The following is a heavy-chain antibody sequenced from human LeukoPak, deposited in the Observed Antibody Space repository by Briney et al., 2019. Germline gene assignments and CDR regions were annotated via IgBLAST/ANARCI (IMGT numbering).Heavy chain of an antibody. V-gene: IGHV4-59*02. CDR3: ARDRFDYGGRKAFDI. CDR1: GGSVSSYY. J-gene: IGHJ3*02. Sequence: SETLSLTCTVSGGSVSSYYWSWIRRPPGRGLEWIAYLSHSGSSDSNPSLTSRVTTLVDTSKNQFSLKLTSVTAADTAVYYCARDRFDYGGRKAFDIWGQGTMVTVSS. D-gene: IGHD4-23*01. CDR2: LSHSGSS.